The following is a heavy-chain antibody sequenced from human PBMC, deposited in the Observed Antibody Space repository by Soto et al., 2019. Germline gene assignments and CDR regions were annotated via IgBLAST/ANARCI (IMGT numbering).Heavy chain of an antibody. Sequence: EVQLLESGGGLVQHGGSLRLSCAASGFTFSSYAMSWVRQAPGKGLEWVSAISGSGGSTYYADSVKGRFTISRDNSKNTLYLQMNSLRAEDTAVYYCAKSTYYYDSSGYFETYYFDYWGQGTLVTVSS. D-gene: IGHD3-22*01. CDR3: AKSTYYYDSSGYFETYYFDY. J-gene: IGHJ4*02. V-gene: IGHV3-23*01. CDR1: GFTFSSYA. CDR2: ISGSGGST.